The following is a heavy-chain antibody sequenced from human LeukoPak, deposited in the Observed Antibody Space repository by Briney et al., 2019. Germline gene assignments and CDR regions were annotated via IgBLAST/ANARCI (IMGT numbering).Heavy chain of an antibody. V-gene: IGHV4-39*07. D-gene: IGHD3-3*02. CDR3: ARVGSPLLVINEYYFDY. Sequence: SETLSLTCTVSGGSISSSSYYWGWIRQPPGKGLEWIGSIYYSGSTYYNPSLKSRVTISVDTSKNQFSLKLSSVTAADTAVYYCARVGSPLLVINEYYFDYWGQGTLVTVSS. J-gene: IGHJ4*02. CDR1: GGSISSSSYY. CDR2: IYYSGST.